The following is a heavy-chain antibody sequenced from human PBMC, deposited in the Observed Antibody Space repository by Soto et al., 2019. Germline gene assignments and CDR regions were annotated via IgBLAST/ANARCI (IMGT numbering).Heavy chain of an antibody. CDR1: GYSFTSYW. D-gene: IGHD3-22*01. CDR3: ARRGYYYDSSGYLYYFDY. V-gene: IGHV5-10-1*01. J-gene: IGHJ4*02. Sequence: PGESLKISCKGSGYSFTSYWISWVRQMPGKGLEWMGRIDPSDSYTNYSPSFQGHVTISADKSISTAYLQWSSLKASDTAMYYCARRGYYYDSSGYLYYFDYWGQGTLVTVSS. CDR2: IDPSDSYT.